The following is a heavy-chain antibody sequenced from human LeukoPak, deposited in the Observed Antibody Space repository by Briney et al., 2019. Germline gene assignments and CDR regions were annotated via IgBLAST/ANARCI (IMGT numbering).Heavy chain of an antibody. V-gene: IGHV4-4*09. D-gene: IGHD6-19*01. CDR1: GGSVSSYY. Sequence: SETLSLTCTVSGGSVSSYYWSWIRQPPGKGLEWIGYIYNSENTKYISSLESRVTISVDTSKNQFFLKLSSVTAADTAVYYCARFHSGPSGWYVLWYFDLWGRGTLVTVSS. CDR3: ARFHSGPSGWYVLWYFDL. J-gene: IGHJ2*01. CDR2: IYNSENT.